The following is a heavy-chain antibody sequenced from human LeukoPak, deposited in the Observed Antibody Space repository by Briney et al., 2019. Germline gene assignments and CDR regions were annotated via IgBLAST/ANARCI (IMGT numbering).Heavy chain of an antibody. Sequence: SETLSLTCTVSGGSISSSSYYWSWIRQPAGKGLEWIGRIYTSGSTNYNPSLKSRVTMSVDTSKNQFSLKLSSVTAADTAVYYCARDPAHCGGDCHRPIDIWGQGTMVTVSS. CDR2: IYTSGST. J-gene: IGHJ3*02. V-gene: IGHV4-61*02. D-gene: IGHD2-21*02. CDR3: ARDPAHCGGDCHRPIDI. CDR1: GGSISSSSYY.